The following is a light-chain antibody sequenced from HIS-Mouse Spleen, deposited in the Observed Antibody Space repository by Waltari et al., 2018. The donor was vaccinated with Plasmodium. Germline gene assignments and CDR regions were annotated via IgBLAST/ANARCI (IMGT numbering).Light chain of an antibody. CDR3: YSTDSSGNHRV. CDR1: AFPKNY. CDR2: EDS. Sequence: SYELTQPPAVSVSPGQTARITCSGAAFPKNYPYWYQQKSGQAPVLVIYEDSKRPSGTPERFSGSSSGTMATLTIRGAQVEDEADYYCYSTDSSGNHRVFGGGTKLTVL. J-gene: IGLJ3*02. V-gene: IGLV3-10*01.